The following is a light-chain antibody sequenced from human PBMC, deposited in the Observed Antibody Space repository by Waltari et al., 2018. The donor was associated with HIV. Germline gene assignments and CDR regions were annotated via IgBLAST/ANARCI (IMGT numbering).Light chain of an antibody. CDR1: QSVGSN. J-gene: IGKJ1*01. Sequence: ETVMTQSPATLSVSPGERVTLSCWASQSVGSNLAWYQQKPGQAPRLLIYGASTRATGVPARFSGSGSGTEFALIISSLQSEDFAIYYCHQYNNWPPWTFGQGTKVEIK. CDR2: GAS. CDR3: HQYNNWPPWT. V-gene: IGKV3-15*01.